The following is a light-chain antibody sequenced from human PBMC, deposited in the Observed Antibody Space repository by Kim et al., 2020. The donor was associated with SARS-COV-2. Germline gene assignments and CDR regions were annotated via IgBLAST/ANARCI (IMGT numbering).Light chain of an antibody. J-gene: IGLJ2*01. CDR2: DNN. Sequence: PGRKVTISCSGSSSNIENNYGSWYQQLPGTAPKLLIYDNNKRPSGIPDRFSGSKSGTSATLGITGLQTGDEADYYCGTWDSSLRVVFGGGTQLTVL. V-gene: IGLV1-51*01. CDR1: SSNIENNY. CDR3: GTWDSSLRVV.